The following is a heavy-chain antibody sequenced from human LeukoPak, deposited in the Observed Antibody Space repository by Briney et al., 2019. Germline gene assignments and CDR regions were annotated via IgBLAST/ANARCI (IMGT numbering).Heavy chain of an antibody. D-gene: IGHD2-2*01. V-gene: IGHV3-23*01. J-gene: IGHJ4*02. Sequence: GGSLRLSCAASGFTFSSYAMNWVCQAPGKGLEWVSTISASGGSTYYFVKGRFTISRDNSKNTLYLQMNSLRAEDTAVYYCAKGYCSSTNCKESFFDYWGQGTLVTVSS. CDR1: GFTFSSYA. CDR2: ISASGGST. CDR3: AKGYCSSTNCKESFFDY.